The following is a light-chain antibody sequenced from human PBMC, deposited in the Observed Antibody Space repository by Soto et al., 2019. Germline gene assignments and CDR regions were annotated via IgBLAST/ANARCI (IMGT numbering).Light chain of an antibody. Sequence: EIVLTQSPGTLSLSPGERATLSCRASQSVSSSYLAWYQQKPGQAPRLLIYGASSRATGIPDRFSGSGSGTDFNLTISRRETEDFAVYYCQQYGSSPFTFGPGTKADTK. CDR2: GAS. V-gene: IGKV3-20*01. CDR1: QSVSSSY. J-gene: IGKJ3*01. CDR3: QQYGSSPFT.